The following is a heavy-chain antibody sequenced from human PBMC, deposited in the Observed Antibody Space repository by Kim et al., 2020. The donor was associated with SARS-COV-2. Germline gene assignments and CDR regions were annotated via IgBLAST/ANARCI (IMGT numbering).Heavy chain of an antibody. Sequence: GGSLRLSCAASGFTFSSYAMHWVRQAPGKGLEWVAVISYDGSNKYYADSVKGRFTISRDNSKNTLYLQMNSLRAEDTAVYYCARSGSGSYWYAFDIWGQGTIVTVSS. CDR2: ISYDGSNK. J-gene: IGHJ3*02. D-gene: IGHD3-10*01. CDR1: GFTFSSYA. V-gene: IGHV3-30*04. CDR3: ARSGSGSYWYAFDI.